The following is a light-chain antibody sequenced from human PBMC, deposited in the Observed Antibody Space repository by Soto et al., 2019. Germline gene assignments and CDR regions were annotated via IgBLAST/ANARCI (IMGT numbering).Light chain of an antibody. V-gene: IGLV1-51*01. J-gene: IGLJ3*02. CDR3: GTWDNSLSVWV. Sequence: QSVLTQPPSVSAAPGQKVTISCSGGSSNIGNNYVSWYQQVPGTAPKLLIHDNNKRPSGIPDRFSGSKSATSATLGITGLQTGDEADYYCGTWDNSLSVWVFGGGTKLTVL. CDR2: DNN. CDR1: SSNIGNNY.